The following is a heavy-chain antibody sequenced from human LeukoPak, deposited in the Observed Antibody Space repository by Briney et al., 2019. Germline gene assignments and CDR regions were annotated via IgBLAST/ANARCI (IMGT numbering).Heavy chain of an antibody. Sequence: GGSLRLSCAASGFTFSSYAMHWVRQAPGKGLEWVSGISWNSGSIGYADSVKGRFTISRDNAKNSLYLQMNSLRAEDTALYYCAKDRLWFGELWGDFDYWGQGTLVTVSS. V-gene: IGHV3-9*01. CDR1: GFTFSSYA. CDR3: AKDRLWFGELWGDFDY. J-gene: IGHJ4*02. CDR2: ISWNSGSI. D-gene: IGHD3-10*01.